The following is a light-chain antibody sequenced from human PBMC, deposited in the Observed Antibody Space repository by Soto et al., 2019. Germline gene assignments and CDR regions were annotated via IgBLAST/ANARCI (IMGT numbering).Light chain of an antibody. V-gene: IGKV1-27*01. CDR1: QGISNY. Sequence: DIQMTQSPSSLSASVGDRVTITCRASQGISNYLAWYQQKPGKVPKLLIYAASTLQSGVPSRFSGSGSGTDFHITISSLHPDDVSTYYCQNYNSGPRTFGQGTKVEIK. CDR2: AAS. CDR3: QNYNSGPRT. J-gene: IGKJ1*01.